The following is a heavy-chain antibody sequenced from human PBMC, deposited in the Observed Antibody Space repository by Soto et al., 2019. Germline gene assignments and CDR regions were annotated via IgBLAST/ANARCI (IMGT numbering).Heavy chain of an antibody. D-gene: IGHD2-21*02. CDR1: GYIFTDYY. J-gene: IGHJ4*02. V-gene: IGHV1-2*02. CDR3: ARTAPPRSFQAFDY. CDR2: INPISGGT. Sequence: ASVKVSCKASGYIFTDYYIHWVRQAPGQGLEWMGWINPISGGTNYAQKFRGRVTMTRDTSISTAYMELSRLTYDDTSVYYCARTAPPRSFQAFDYWGQGTLVTSPQ.